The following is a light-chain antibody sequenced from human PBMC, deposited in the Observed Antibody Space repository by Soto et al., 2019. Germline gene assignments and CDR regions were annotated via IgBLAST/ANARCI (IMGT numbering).Light chain of an antibody. CDR3: ATWDTSLSAVV. CDR1: TSNILNNF. V-gene: IGLV1-51*01. CDR2: ANI. J-gene: IGLJ3*02. Sequence: QSVLPQPPSVSAAPRQRVTISCSGSTSNILNNFVSWYQHVPGRAPKLLIYANIKRPSGIPDRFSGSKPGTSATLDITGLQTEDEADYYCATWDTSLSAVVFGGGTKLTVL.